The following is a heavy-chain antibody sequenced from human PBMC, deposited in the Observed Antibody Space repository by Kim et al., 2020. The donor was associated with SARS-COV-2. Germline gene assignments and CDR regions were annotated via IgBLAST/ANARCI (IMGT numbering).Heavy chain of an antibody. CDR2: INPSDGST. CDR3: APSANHYYFDY. J-gene: IGHJ4*02. CDR1: GYTFTSYY. V-gene: IGHV1-46*04. Sequence: ASVKVSCKASGYTFTSYYMHWVRQAPGQGLEWMGIINPSDGSTRYAQKLQGRVTMTRDTPTSTVYMELSSLRSDDMAMYYCAPSANHYYFDYWGQGTLVTVSS. D-gene: IGHD1-26*01.